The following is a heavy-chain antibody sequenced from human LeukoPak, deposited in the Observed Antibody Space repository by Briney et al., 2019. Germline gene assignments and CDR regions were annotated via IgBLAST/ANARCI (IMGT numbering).Heavy chain of an antibody. D-gene: IGHD2-15*01. V-gene: IGHV4-4*07. CDR3: ARVRCSGGSCYSDY. CDR2: IYTSGST. CDR1: GGSISSYY. Sequence: PSETLSLTCTVSGGSISSYYWSWIRQPAGKGLEWIGRIYTSGSTNYNPSLKRRVTMSVDTSKNQFSLKLSSVTAADTAVYYCARVRCSGGSCYSDYWGQGTLVTVSS. J-gene: IGHJ4*02.